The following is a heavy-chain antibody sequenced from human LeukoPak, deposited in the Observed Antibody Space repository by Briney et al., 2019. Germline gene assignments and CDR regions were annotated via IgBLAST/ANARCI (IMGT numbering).Heavy chain of an antibody. CDR1: GYTLTELS. V-gene: IGHV1-24*01. CDR2: FDPEDGET. Sequence: ASVKVSCKVSGYTLTELSMHWVRQAPGKGLEWMGGFDPEDGETIYAQKFQGRVTMTEDTSTDTAYMELSSLRSEDTAVYYCATDPGGGGYDPKFDYWGQGTLATVSS. D-gene: IGHD5-12*01. CDR3: ATDPGGGGYDPKFDY. J-gene: IGHJ4*02.